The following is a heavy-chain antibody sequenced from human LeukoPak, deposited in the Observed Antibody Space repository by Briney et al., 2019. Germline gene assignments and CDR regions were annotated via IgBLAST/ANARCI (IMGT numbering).Heavy chain of an antibody. CDR2: GDYSGGK. D-gene: IGHD3-3*01. V-gene: IGHV4-39*07. Sequence: PSETLSLTCTVSGDSFSSVTDYWAWIRQPPGKGLEWIASGDYSGGKYYNPSLESRVAISTDMSKSQISLKLTSVTAADTAVYYCARVSLLEWSFWYFDLWGRGTLVTVSS. CDR3: ARVSLLEWSFWYFDL. CDR1: GDSFSSVTDY. J-gene: IGHJ2*01.